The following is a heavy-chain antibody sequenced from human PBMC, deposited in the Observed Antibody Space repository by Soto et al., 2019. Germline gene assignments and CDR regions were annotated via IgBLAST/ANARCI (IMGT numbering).Heavy chain of an antibody. J-gene: IGHJ4*02. V-gene: IGHV1-69*04. D-gene: IGHD2-8*01. Sequence: SVKVSCKASGGTFSSYTISWVRQAPGQGLEWMGRIIPILGIANYAQKFQGRVTITADKSTSTAYMELSSLRSEDTAVYYCAREDIVLMVYAWGQGTLVTVSS. CDR3: AREDIVLMVYA. CDR1: GGTFSSYT. CDR2: IIPILGIA.